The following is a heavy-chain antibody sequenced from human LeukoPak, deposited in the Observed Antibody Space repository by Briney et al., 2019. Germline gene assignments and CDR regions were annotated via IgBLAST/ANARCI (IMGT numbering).Heavy chain of an antibody. D-gene: IGHD3-3*01. CDR3: ARGTIFGVVIMSDTAQDY. V-gene: IGHV3-30-3*01. CDR1: GFTFSSYA. J-gene: IGHJ4*02. Sequence: GRSLRLSCAASGFTFSSYAMHWVRQAPGKGLEWVAVISYDGSNKYYADSVKGRFTISRDNSKNTLYLQMNSLRAEDTAVYYCARGTIFGVVIMSDTAQDYWGQGTLVTVSS. CDR2: ISYDGSNK.